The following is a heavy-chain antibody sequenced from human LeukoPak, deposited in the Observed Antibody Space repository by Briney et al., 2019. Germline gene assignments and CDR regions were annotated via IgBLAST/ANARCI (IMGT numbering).Heavy chain of an antibody. V-gene: IGHV3-23*01. J-gene: IGHJ4*02. Sequence: GSLRLSCAASGFTFSSYAMSWVRQAPGKGLEWVSAISGSGGSTYYADSVKGRFTISRDNSKNTLYLQMNSLRAEDTAVYYCAKGRLRYDSSGYHFDYWGQGTLVTVSS. D-gene: IGHD3-22*01. CDR2: ISGSGGST. CDR1: GFTFSSYA. CDR3: AKGRLRYDSSGYHFDY.